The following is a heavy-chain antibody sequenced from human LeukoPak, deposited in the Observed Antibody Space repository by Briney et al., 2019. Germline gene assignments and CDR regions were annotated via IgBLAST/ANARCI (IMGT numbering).Heavy chain of an antibody. Sequence: PGGSLRLSCAASGFTFSSYGMHWVRQAPGKGLEWVAFIRYDGSNKYYADSVKGRFTISRDNSKNTLYLQMNSLRAEDTAVYYCAKFQRCSSTSCSFDYWGQGTLVTVSS. CDR3: AKFQRCSSTSCSFDY. CDR2: IRYDGSNK. CDR1: GFTFSSYG. D-gene: IGHD2-2*01. J-gene: IGHJ4*02. V-gene: IGHV3-30*02.